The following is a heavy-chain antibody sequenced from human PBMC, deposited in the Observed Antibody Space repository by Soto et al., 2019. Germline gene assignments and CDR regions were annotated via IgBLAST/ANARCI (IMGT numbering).Heavy chain of an antibody. J-gene: IGHJ5*02. V-gene: IGHV1-24*01. D-gene: IGHD3-10*01. CDR1: GYTLTELS. CDR3: ATGVLGELWNWFDP. CDR2: FDPEDGET. Sequence: ASVKVSCKVSGYTLTELSMHWVRQAPGKGLEWMGGFDPEDGETIYAQKFQGRVTMTEDTSTDTAYMELSSLRSEDTAVYYCATGVLGELWNWFDPWGQGTLVTVSS.